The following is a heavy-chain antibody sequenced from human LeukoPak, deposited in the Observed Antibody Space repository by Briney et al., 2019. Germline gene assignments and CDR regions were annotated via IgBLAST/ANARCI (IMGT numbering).Heavy chain of an antibody. CDR3: ARLYDGSAYHADHFDY. D-gene: IGHD3-22*01. CDR2: ISSGSSYI. V-gene: IGHV3-21*01. J-gene: IGHJ4*02. CDR1: GFTFSSYS. Sequence: PGGSLRLSCAASGFTFSSYSMNWVRQAPGKGLEWVSSISSGSSYIYYADSVKGRFTISRDNAKNSLYLQMNSLRAEDTAVYYCARLYDGSAYHADHFDYWGQGTLVIVSS.